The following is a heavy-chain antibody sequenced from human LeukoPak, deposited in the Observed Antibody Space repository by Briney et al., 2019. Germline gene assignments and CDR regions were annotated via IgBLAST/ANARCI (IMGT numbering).Heavy chain of an antibody. V-gene: IGHV4-34*01. CDR1: GGSFSGYY. CDR3: ARRYVLRYFDWLLEDYFDY. D-gene: IGHD3-9*01. CDR2: INHSGST. Sequence: SETLSLTCAVYGGSFSGYYWSWIRQPPGKGLEWIGEINHSGSTNYNPSLKSRVTISVDTSKNQFSLKLSSVTAADTAVYYCARRYVLRYFDWLLEDYFDYWGQGTLVTVSS. J-gene: IGHJ4*02.